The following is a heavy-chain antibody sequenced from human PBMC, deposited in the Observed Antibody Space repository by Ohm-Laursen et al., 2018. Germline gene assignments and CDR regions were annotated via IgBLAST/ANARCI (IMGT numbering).Heavy chain of an antibody. CDR1: GFTFSNYA. D-gene: IGHD6-19*01. J-gene: IGHJ4*01. CDR3: AKDRGIAVAGTDY. CDR2: INGGGDHT. V-gene: IGHV3-23*01. Sequence: SLRLSCAASGFTFSNYAMSWVRQAPGKGLEWVSGINGGGDHTFYADSVRGRFTISRDNSKNTVYLQMNSLRAEDTAVYYCAKDRGIAVAGTDYWGQGTLVTVSS.